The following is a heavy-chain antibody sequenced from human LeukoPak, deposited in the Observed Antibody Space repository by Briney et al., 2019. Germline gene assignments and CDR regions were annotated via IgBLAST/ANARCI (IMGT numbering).Heavy chain of an antibody. CDR1: GFTVSNTY. CDR3: AEGSGGPGY. D-gene: IGHD1-26*01. Sequence: GGSLRLSCAASGFTVSNTYMTWVRQAPGKGLEWVSIIYTGGITYYADSVKGRFTISRDNSKNTLFLQMNSLRADDTAVYYCAEGSGGPGYWGQGTLVTVSS. V-gene: IGHV3-53*01. CDR2: IYTGGIT. J-gene: IGHJ4*02.